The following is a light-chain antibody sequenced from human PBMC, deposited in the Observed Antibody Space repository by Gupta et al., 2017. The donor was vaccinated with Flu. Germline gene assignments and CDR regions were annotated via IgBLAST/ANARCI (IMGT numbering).Light chain of an antibody. V-gene: IGKV1-39*01. CDR1: HTIRSY. J-gene: IGKJ1*01. CDR2: AVS. CDR3: QQTSRAPRT. Sequence: TEMTQSPTSLSASYGARVTITCRASHTIRSYLNWYQQRPWKAPKLLIYAVSTLHGGVPSRFSGSGSGTDFTLTITSLQPEDFATYYCQQTSRAPRTFGQGTKVEIK.